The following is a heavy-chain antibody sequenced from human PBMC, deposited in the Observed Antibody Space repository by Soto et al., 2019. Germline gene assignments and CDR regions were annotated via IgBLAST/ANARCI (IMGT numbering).Heavy chain of an antibody. V-gene: IGHV4-30-4*01. Sequence: QVQLQESGPGLVKPSQTLSLTCTVSGGSISSGDYYWSWIRQPQGKGLEWIGYIYYSGSTYYNPSLKRRVTIAVDTAKNQFSLKLSSVTAAATAVYYCARDSHSHNYVHDYWGQGTLVTVSS. D-gene: IGHD1-1*01. J-gene: IGHJ4*02. CDR1: GGSISSGDYY. CDR3: ARDSHSHNYVHDY. CDR2: IYYSGST.